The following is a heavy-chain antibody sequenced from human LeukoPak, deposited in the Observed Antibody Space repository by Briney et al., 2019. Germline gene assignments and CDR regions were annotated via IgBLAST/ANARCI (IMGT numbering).Heavy chain of an antibody. CDR2: ISSRSTTI. CDR1: GFDFSNSF. V-gene: IGHV3-11*01. J-gene: IGHJ4*02. CDR3: GKGSLAVAATSLDF. D-gene: IGHD6-19*01. Sequence: SGGSLRLSCTASGFDFSNSFMSWVRQAPGKGLEWISYISSRSTTIYYADSVKGRFTISRGNGKNTVYLQMNNLRVDDTAVFYCGKGSLAVAATSLDFWGQGTLVTVSS.